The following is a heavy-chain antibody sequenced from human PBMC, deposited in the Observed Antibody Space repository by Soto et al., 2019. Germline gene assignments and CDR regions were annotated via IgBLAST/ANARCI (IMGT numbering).Heavy chain of an antibody. J-gene: IGHJ4*02. V-gene: IGHV4-31*03. Sequence: ASETLSLTCTVSGGSISSSSYYWGWIRQHPGKGLEWIGYIYYSGNTFYNPSLKSRVTISVDTSKNQFSLKLSSVTAADTAVYYCARKKGYSYGPHHFDYWGQGTRVTVSS. D-gene: IGHD5-18*01. CDR1: GGSISSSSYY. CDR3: ARKKGYSYGPHHFDY. CDR2: IYYSGNT.